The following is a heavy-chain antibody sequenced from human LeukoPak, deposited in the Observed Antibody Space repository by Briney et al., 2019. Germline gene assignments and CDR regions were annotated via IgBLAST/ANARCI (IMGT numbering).Heavy chain of an antibody. CDR3: AKPKTYYYDSSGSARDYYYYMDV. J-gene: IGHJ6*03. Sequence: GGSLRLSCAASGFTFSGYAMSWVRQAPGKGLEWVSAISGSGDTTYYADSVKGRFTISRDNSKNTLYLQMNSLRAEDTAVYYCAKPKTYYYDSSGSARDYYYYMDVWGKGTTVTVSS. CDR1: GFTFSGYA. V-gene: IGHV3-23*01. CDR2: ISGSGDTT. D-gene: IGHD3-22*01.